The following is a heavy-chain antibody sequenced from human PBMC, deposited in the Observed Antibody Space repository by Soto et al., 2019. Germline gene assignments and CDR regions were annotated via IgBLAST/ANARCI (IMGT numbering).Heavy chain of an antibody. J-gene: IGHJ4*02. CDR2: ISKSDYT. V-gene: IGHV3-21*01. Sequence: GGSLRLSCTVSGFAFNNYGINWVRQAPGKGLEWVSSISKSDYTYYSDSVKGRFAISRDNAKNSVSLQMNTLRVEDTAVYYCAREDSIIIPAVSDFWGQGTLVTVSS. D-gene: IGHD2-2*01. CDR1: GFAFNNYG. CDR3: AREDSIIIPAVSDF.